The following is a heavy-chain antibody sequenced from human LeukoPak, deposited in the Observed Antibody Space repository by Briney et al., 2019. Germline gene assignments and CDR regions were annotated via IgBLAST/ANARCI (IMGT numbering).Heavy chain of an antibody. J-gene: IGHJ4*02. Sequence: ASVKVSCKASGYTFTGYYMHWVRQAPGQGLEWMGWINPNSGGTNYAQKSQGRVTMTRDTSISTAYMELSRLRSDDTAVYYCARVMAVGGGGYNLRGSFDYWGQGTLVTVSS. CDR2: INPNSGGT. CDR1: GYTFTGYY. V-gene: IGHV1-2*02. CDR3: ARVMAVGGGGYNLRGSFDY. D-gene: IGHD5-24*01.